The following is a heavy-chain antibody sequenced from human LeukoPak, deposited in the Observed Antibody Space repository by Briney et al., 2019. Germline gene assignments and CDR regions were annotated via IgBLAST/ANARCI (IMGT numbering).Heavy chain of an antibody. CDR2: ISSSSYI. V-gene: IGHV3-21*01. Sequence: GGSLRLSCAASGFTFSSYSMNWVRQAPGKGLEWVSSISSSSYIYYADSVKGRFTISRHNAKNSLYLQMNSLRAEDTAVYYCAGEVRLGELSPWGQGTLVTVSS. J-gene: IGHJ5*02. D-gene: IGHD3-16*02. CDR1: GFTFSSYS. CDR3: AGEVRLGELSP.